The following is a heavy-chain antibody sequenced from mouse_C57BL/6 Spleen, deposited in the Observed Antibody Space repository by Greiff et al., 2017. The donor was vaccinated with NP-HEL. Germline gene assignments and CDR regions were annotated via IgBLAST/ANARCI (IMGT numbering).Heavy chain of an antibody. J-gene: IGHJ4*01. CDR2: IYPGDGDT. V-gene: IGHV1-82*01. D-gene: IGHD3-1*01. CDR3: AISQLSYAMDY. Sequence: QVQLQQSGPELVKPGASVQISCKASGYAFSSSWMNWVKQRPGKGLEWIGRIYPGDGDTNYNGKFKGKATLTADKTSSTAYMQLSSLTSEDSSVYFCAISQLSYAMDYGGQGTSVTVSS. CDR1: GYAFSSSW.